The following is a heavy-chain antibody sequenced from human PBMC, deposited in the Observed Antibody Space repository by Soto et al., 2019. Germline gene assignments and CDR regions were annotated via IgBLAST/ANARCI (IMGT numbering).Heavy chain of an antibody. Sequence: PSETLSLTCAVYGGSFSGYYWSWIRQPPGKGLEWIGEINHSGSTNYNPSLKSRVTISVDTSKNQFSLKLSSVTAADTAVYYCARGVSIAAAGTTWFDPWGQGTLVTVSS. V-gene: IGHV4-34*01. CDR3: ARGVSIAAAGTTWFDP. J-gene: IGHJ5*02. CDR2: INHSGST. D-gene: IGHD6-13*01. CDR1: GGSFSGYY.